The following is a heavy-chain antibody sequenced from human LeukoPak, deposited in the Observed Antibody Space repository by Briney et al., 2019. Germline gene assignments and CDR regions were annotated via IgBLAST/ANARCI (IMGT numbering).Heavy chain of an antibody. D-gene: IGHD5-24*01. CDR1: GLTFSSYS. Sequence: KTGGSLRLSCAASGLTFSSYSMDWVRQAPGKGLEWVASISSSSSYIYYADSVKGRFTISRDNTKNSLYLQMNSLRAEDTAVYYCARAVVGMATLRGAFDIWGQGTMVTVSS. CDR3: ARAVVGMATLRGAFDI. J-gene: IGHJ3*02. CDR2: ISSSSSYI. V-gene: IGHV3-21*01.